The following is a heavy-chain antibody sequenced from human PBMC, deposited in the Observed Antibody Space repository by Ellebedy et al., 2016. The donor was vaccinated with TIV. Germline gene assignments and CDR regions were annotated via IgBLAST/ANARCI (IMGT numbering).Heavy chain of an antibody. V-gene: IGHV1-2*04. CDR2: INPNSGGT. J-gene: IGHJ4*02. CDR1: GYTFTGYY. D-gene: IGHD6-13*01. CDR3: ARARSSSWLHTPDY. Sequence: AASVMVSCKASGYTFTGYYMHWVRQAPGQGREWMGWINPNSGGTNYAQKFQGWVTMTRDTSISTAYMELSRLRSDDTAVYDCARARSSSWLHTPDYWGQGLLVTVSS.